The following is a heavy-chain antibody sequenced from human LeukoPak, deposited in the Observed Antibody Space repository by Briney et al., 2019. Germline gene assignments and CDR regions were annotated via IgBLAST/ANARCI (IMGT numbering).Heavy chain of an antibody. J-gene: IGHJ5*02. Sequence: SETLSLTCAVYGGSFSGYYWSWIRQPPGKGLEWIGEINHSGSTNYNPSLKSRVTIPVDTSKNQFSLKLSSVTAADTAVYYCARHLKSSRVVPAAMPGVPFDPWGQGTLVTVSS. CDR2: INHSGST. CDR3: ARHLKSSRVVPAAMPGVPFDP. V-gene: IGHV4-34*01. D-gene: IGHD2-2*01. CDR1: GGSFSGYY.